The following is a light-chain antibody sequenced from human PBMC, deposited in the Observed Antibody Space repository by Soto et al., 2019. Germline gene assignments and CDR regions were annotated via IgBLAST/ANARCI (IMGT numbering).Light chain of an antibody. CDR1: QSVSSY. Sequence: EIVLTQSPATLSLSPGERATLSCRASQSVSSYLAWYQQKPGQAPRTLIYGASSRATGIPDRFSGSGSGTDFTLSISRLEPEDSAVYYCQQYGSSLTFGGGTKVDIK. CDR2: GAS. J-gene: IGKJ4*01. CDR3: QQYGSSLT. V-gene: IGKV3-20*01.